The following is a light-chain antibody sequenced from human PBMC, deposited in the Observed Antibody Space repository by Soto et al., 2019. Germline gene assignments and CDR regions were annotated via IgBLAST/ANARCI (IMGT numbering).Light chain of an antibody. CDR3: QQYYTWPS. J-gene: IGKJ5*01. CDR1: QRVSPN. V-gene: IGKV3-15*01. CDR2: GAS. Sequence: EILMTQSPATLSVSPGERATLSCRASQRVSPNLAWYQQRPGQAPRLLIFGASTRATGIPGRFSGSGSGTEFTLTISSLESEDFAVYYCQQYYTWPSFGQGTRLEMK.